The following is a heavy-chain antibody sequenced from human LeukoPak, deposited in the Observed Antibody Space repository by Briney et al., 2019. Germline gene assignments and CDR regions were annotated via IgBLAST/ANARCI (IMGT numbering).Heavy chain of an antibody. CDR2: INPNSGNT. CDR3: ARDIMITFGGVIATKTFDY. V-gene: IGHV1-2*02. Sequence: GASVMVSCKASGYTFIDYYIHWVRQAPGQGLEWMGWINPNSGNTYSAQKFQGRVTMTRDTSISTAYMEVSRLRSDDTAVYYCARDIMITFGGVIATKTFDYWGQGTLVTVSS. D-gene: IGHD3-16*02. J-gene: IGHJ4*02. CDR1: GYTFIDYY.